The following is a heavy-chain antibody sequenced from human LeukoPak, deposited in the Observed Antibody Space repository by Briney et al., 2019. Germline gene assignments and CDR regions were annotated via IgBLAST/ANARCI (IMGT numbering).Heavy chain of an antibody. CDR3: ARSYYYDSSDYPHFDY. V-gene: IGHV4-39*01. Sequence: SETLSLTCTVSGGSISSSSYYWGWIRQPPGEGLEWIGSIYYSGSTYYTPSLKSRVTISVDTSKNQFSLKLSSATAADTAVYYCARSYYYDSSDYPHFDYWGQGTLVTVSS. J-gene: IGHJ4*02. D-gene: IGHD3-22*01. CDR2: IYYSGST. CDR1: GGSISSSSYY.